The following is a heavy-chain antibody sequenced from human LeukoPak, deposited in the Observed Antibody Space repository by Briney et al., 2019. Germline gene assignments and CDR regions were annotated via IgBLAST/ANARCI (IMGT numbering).Heavy chain of an antibody. V-gene: IGHV3-21*01. CDR3: ARDPSMARGVTDAFDI. Sequence: PGGSLRLSCAASGFTFSSYSMNWVRQAPGKGLEWVSSISSSSSYIYYADSVKGRFTISRDNAKNSLYLQMNSLRAEDTAVYYCARDPSMARGVTDAFDIWGQGTMVTVSS. J-gene: IGHJ3*02. D-gene: IGHD3-10*01. CDR1: GFTFSSYS. CDR2: ISSSSSYI.